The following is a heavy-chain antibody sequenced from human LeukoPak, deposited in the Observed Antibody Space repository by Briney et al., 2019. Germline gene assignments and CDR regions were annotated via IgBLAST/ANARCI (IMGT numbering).Heavy chain of an antibody. D-gene: IGHD3-22*01. V-gene: IGHV4-38-2*02. CDR3: ARDRSYYYDSSGYYDAFDI. CDR1: GYFISSGYY. CDR2: IYHSGST. Sequence: SETLSLTCTVSGYFISSGYYWGWIRQPPGKGLEWIGSIYHSGSTYYNPSLKSRVTISVDTSKNQFSLKLSSVTAADTAVYYCARDRSYYYDSSGYYDAFDIWGQGTMVTVSS. J-gene: IGHJ3*02.